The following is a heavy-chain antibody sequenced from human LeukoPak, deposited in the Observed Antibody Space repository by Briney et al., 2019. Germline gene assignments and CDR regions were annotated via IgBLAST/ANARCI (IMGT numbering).Heavy chain of an antibody. D-gene: IGHD3-10*01. Sequence: SETLSLTCTVSGGSISSYYWSWIRQPPGQGLEWIGYIYYSGSTNYNPSLKSRVTISVDTTKNQFSLKLSSVTAADTAVYYCARAVVRGVIIYGMDVWGQGTTVTVSS. J-gene: IGHJ6*02. CDR1: GGSISSYY. V-gene: IGHV4-59*01. CDR2: IYYSGST. CDR3: ARAVVRGVIIYGMDV.